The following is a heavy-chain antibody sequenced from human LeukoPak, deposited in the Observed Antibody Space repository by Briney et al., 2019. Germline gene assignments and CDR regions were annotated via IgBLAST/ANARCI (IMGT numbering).Heavy chain of an antibody. V-gene: IGHV4-34*01. CDR2: INGSGRA. J-gene: IGHJ4*02. Sequence: SETLSLTCAVYGGSFSGYHWSWIRQTPGKGLEWIGEINGSGRATYNPSLKSRVTMSVDTSRNQFSLKVNSVTAADTAVHYCARQGNYFGDYWGQGTLVTVSS. D-gene: IGHD3-10*01. CDR1: GGSFSGYH. CDR3: ARQGNYFGDY.